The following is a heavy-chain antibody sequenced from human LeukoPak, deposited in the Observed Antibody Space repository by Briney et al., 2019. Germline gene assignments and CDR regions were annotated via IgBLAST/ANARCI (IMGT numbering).Heavy chain of an antibody. J-gene: IGHJ3*02. V-gene: IGHV3-48*01. D-gene: IGHD4-17*01. Sequence: GGSLRLSCAASGITVGGNYMSWVRQAPGKGLEWVSYISSSSSTIYYADSVKGRFTISRDNAKNSLYLQMNSLRAEDTAVYYCARIPTALDAFDIWGQGTMVTVSS. CDR2: ISSSSSTI. CDR1: GITVGGNY. CDR3: ARIPTALDAFDI.